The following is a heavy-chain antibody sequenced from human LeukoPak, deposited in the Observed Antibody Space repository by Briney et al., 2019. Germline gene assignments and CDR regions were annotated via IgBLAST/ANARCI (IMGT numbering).Heavy chain of an antibody. J-gene: IGHJ4*02. Sequence: PGGSLRLSCAASGFTFSSYSMNWVRQAPGKGLEWVSSISSSSSYIYYADSVKGRFTISRDNAKNSLYLQMNSLRAEDTAVYYCARGRRLAAAGITDDYWGQGTLVSVSS. V-gene: IGHV3-21*01. CDR1: GFTFSSYS. D-gene: IGHD6-13*01. CDR2: ISSSSSYI. CDR3: ARGRRLAAAGITDDY.